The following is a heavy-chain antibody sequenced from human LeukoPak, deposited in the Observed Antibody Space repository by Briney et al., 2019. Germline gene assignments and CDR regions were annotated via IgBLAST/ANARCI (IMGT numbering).Heavy chain of an antibody. CDR1: GGSVNSGSYY. CDR3: ARDLGNWFDP. CDR2: IYDSGST. Sequence: SSETLSLTCTVSGGSVNSGSYYWSWIRQPPGKGLEWIGYIYDSGSTNHNPSPKSRVTMSEDTSKNQFSLKLSSVTAADTAVYYCARDLGNWFDPWGQGTLVTVSS. V-gene: IGHV4-61*01. J-gene: IGHJ5*02.